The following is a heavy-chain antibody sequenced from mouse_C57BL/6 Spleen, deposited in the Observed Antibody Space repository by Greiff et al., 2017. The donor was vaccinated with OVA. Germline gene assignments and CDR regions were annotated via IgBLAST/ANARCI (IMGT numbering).Heavy chain of an antibody. Sequence: EVQRVESGGDLVKPGGSLKLSCAASGFTFSSYGMSWVRQTPDKRLEWVATISSGGSYTYYPDSVKGRFTISRDNAKNTLYLQMSSLKSEDTAMYYCARALLRRWYFDVWGTGTTVTVSS. CDR1: GFTFSSYG. V-gene: IGHV5-6*01. CDR2: ISSGGSYT. D-gene: IGHD2-12*01. J-gene: IGHJ1*03. CDR3: ARALLRRWYFDV.